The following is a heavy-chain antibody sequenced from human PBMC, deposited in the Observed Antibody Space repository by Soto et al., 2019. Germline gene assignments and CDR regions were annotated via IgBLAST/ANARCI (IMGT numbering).Heavy chain of an antibody. CDR1: GGSLSSGPYS. CDR2: FSYSGST. V-gene: IGHV4-39*01. D-gene: IGHD2-2*01. Sequence: SETMSLTCTVSGGSLSSGPYSWGWLHQPPEKGLEWIGTFSYSGSTYYNPSLESRVTISVDTSKNQFSLKVSSVTAADTAMYYCARLGGYCSTTTCYGYYAMDVWGQGTTVTSP. CDR3: ARLGGYCSTTTCYGYYAMDV. J-gene: IGHJ6*02.